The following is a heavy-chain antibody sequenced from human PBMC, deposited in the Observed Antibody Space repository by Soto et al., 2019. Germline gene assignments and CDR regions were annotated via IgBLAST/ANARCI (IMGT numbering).Heavy chain of an antibody. CDR1: GFTVSSNY. V-gene: IGHV3-53*01. CDR3: ARGPTGSSSWYLDYFDY. Sequence: ILSCAASGFTVSSNYMSWVRQAPGKGLEWVSVIYSGGSTYYADSVKGRFTISRDNSKNTLYLQMNSLRAEDTAVYYCARGPTGSSSWYLDYFDYWGQGTLVTVSS. D-gene: IGHD6-13*01. J-gene: IGHJ4*02. CDR2: IYSGGST.